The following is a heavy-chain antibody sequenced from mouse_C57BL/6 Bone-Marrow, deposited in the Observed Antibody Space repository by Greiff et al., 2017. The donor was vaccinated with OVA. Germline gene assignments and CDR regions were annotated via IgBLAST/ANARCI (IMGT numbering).Heavy chain of an antibody. CDR1: GYTFTSYW. CDR2: IYPGSGST. V-gene: IGHV1-55*01. D-gene: IGHD1-1*01. J-gene: IGHJ2*01. Sequence: QVQLQQPGAELVKPGASVKMSCKASGYTFTSYWITWVKQRPGQGLEWIGDIYPGSGSTNYNEKFKSKATLTVDTSSSTAYMQLSSLTSEDSAVYYCARNYYGSSHSSFDYWGQGTTLTVSS. CDR3: ARNYYGSSHSSFDY.